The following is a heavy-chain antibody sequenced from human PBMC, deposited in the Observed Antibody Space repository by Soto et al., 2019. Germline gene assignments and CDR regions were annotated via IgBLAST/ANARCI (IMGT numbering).Heavy chain of an antibody. V-gene: IGHV3-7*03. D-gene: IGHD3-22*01. CDR1: GFTFSSYW. Sequence: GGSLRLSCAASGFTFSSYWMTWVRQAPGKGLEWVTNIKEDGSDKYYVDSVKGRFTISRDNAKNSLYLEMNSLRADDTAIYYCARYYDGSGNSDAFDIWGQGTMVTVSS. CDR2: IKEDGSDK. J-gene: IGHJ3*02. CDR3: ARYYDGSGNSDAFDI.